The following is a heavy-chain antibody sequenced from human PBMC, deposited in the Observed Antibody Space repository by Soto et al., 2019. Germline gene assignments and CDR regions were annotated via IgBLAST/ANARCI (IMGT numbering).Heavy chain of an antibody. CDR1: GFTFSSYA. CDR2: ISYDGSNK. CDR3: ARDFGIRTGAFDI. J-gene: IGHJ3*02. D-gene: IGHD3-9*01. Sequence: QVQLVESGGGVVQPGRSLRLSCAASGFTFSSYAMHWVRQAPGKGLEWVAVISYDGSNKYYADSVKGRFTISRDNSKNPLYLQMNSVRAEDTAVYYCARDFGIRTGAFDIWGQGTMVTVSS. V-gene: IGHV3-30-3*01.